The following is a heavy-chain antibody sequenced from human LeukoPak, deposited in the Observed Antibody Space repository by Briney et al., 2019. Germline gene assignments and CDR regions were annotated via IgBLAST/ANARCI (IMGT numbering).Heavy chain of an antibody. CDR2: INPNSGGT. D-gene: IGHD3-3*01. V-gene: IGHV1-2*02. Sequence: GASVKVSCKASGYTFTGYSMHWVRQAPGQGLEWMGWINPNSGGTNYAQKFQGRVTMTRDTSISTAYMELSRLRSDDTAVYYCARDSTETFGVVTPYDYWGRGTLVTVSS. CDR3: ARDSTETFGVVTPYDY. J-gene: IGHJ4*02. CDR1: GYTFTGYS.